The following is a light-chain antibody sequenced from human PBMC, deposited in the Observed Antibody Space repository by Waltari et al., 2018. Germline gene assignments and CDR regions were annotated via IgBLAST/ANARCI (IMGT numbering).Light chain of an antibody. Sequence: EIVLPQSPGTASLSPGERVTLSCRASQSVGSSSLAWYQQQPGQAPRLVIYRASRRATVIPDRFSGSGSGTDFSLTISRLEPEDFAVYYCQQHGTLPATFGQGTKVEIK. CDR2: RAS. J-gene: IGKJ1*01. CDR3: QQHGTLPAT. V-gene: IGKV3-20*01. CDR1: QSVGSSS.